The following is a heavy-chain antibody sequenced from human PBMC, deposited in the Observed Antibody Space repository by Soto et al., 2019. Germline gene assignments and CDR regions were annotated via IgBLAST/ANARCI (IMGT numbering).Heavy chain of an antibody. J-gene: IGHJ4*02. CDR1: GGSISSSSYF. CDR3: AAIAVAASGYFES. D-gene: IGHD2-21*01. Sequence: LSLTCSVSGGSISSSSYFWGWIRQPPGKALEWIGHVYYSGSTYNNPSLKSRVTIFVDTSKNFFSLNLTSLTAANTAVYYCAAIAVAASGYFESWGQGSQVAVS. CDR2: VYYSGST. V-gene: IGHV4-39*01.